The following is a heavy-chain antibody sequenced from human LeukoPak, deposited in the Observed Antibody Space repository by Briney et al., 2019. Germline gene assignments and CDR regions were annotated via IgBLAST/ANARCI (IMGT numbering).Heavy chain of an antibody. V-gene: IGHV1-2*02. D-gene: IGHD4-17*01. CDR2: INPNSGGT. J-gene: IGHJ3*02. CDR1: GYTFTGYY. CDR3: ARHSTHDYGDYADAFDI. Sequence: GASAKVSCKASGYTFTGYYMHWVRQAPGQGLEWKGWINPNSGGTNYAQKFQGRVTMTRDTSISTAYMELSRLRSDDTAVYYCARHSTHDYGDYADAFDIWGQGTMVTVSS.